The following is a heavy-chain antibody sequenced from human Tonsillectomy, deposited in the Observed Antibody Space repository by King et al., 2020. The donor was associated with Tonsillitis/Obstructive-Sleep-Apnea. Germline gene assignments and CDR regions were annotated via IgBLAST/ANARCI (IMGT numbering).Heavy chain of an antibody. Sequence: VQLVESGGGVVQPGRSLRLSCAASGFTFSSYAMHWVRQAPGKGLEWVAVISYDGSNKYYADSVKGRFTISRDNSKNTLYLQMNSLRAEDTAVYYCARDGSSGWDGGLDYWGQGTLVTVSS. V-gene: IGHV3-30*04. CDR3: ARDGSSGWDGGLDY. D-gene: IGHD6-19*01. J-gene: IGHJ4*02. CDR1: GFTFSSYA. CDR2: ISYDGSNK.